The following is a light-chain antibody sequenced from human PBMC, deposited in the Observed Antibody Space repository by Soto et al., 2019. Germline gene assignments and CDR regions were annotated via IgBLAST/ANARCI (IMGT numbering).Light chain of an antibody. Sequence: VMTQSPATLSVSPGERATLSCWASETVATNLAWYQQKPGQAPRLLISGASTRAAGISDRFRGSGSGTEFTLTISSLRSEDYAIYYCQQYFEWPPMTFGQGTKLDIK. V-gene: IGKV3-15*01. J-gene: IGKJ1*01. CDR3: QQYFEWPPMT. CDR1: ETVATN. CDR2: GAS.